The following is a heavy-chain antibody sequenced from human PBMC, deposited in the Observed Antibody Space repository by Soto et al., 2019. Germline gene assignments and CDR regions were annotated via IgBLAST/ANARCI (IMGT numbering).Heavy chain of an antibody. D-gene: IGHD6-13*01. CDR1: GFTFSTYA. CDR3: ARGYSSWNYYYGMDV. Sequence: PGGSLRLSCAASGFTFSTYAMSWVRQAPGKGLEWVSVISGSGGTTYYADSVKGRFTISRDNSKNTVYLQMNSLRAEDTTVYYCARGYSSWNYYYGMDVWGQGTTVTVSS. CDR2: ISGSGGTT. V-gene: IGHV3-23*01. J-gene: IGHJ6*02.